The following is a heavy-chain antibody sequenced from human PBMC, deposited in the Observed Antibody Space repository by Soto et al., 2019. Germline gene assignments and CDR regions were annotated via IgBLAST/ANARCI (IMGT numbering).Heavy chain of an antibody. D-gene: IGHD6-19*01. CDR2: ISSSSSYI. CDR1: GFTFSSYS. V-gene: IGHV3-21*01. CDR3: ARDWAGIAVAGTSGYYMDV. J-gene: IGHJ6*03. Sequence: GGSLRLSCAASGFTFSSYSMNWVRQAPGKGLEWVSSISSSSSYIYYADSVKGRFTISRDNAKISLYLQMNSLRAEDTAVYYCARDWAGIAVAGTSGYYMDVWGKGTTVTVSS.